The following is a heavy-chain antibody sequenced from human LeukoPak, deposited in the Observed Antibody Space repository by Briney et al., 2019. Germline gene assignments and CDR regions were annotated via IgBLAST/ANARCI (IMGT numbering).Heavy chain of an antibody. D-gene: IGHD3-9*01. Sequence: PGESLRLSCAASGFTFDDYGMNWVRQVPRKGLEWVSGINWNSGSIGYADSVKGRFTISRDNAKNSLYLQMNSLRAEDTAFYFCARGTGYDVLTGSDYWGQGTLVTVSS. CDR2: INWNSGSI. CDR3: ARGTGYDVLTGSDY. V-gene: IGHV3-20*04. CDR1: GFTFDDYG. J-gene: IGHJ4*02.